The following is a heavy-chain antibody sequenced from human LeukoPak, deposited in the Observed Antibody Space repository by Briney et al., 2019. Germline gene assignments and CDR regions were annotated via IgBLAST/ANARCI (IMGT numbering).Heavy chain of an antibody. Sequence: SETLSLTCAVYGGSFSGFYWSWIRQPPGKGLEWIGEINHSGGTNYNPSLKSRVTISVDTSKNQFSLKLSSVTAADTAVYYCARGPPVGVIKVSWFDPWGQGTLVTVSS. CDR1: GGSFSGFY. CDR3: ARGPPVGVIKVSWFDP. V-gene: IGHV4-34*01. J-gene: IGHJ5*02. CDR2: INHSGGT. D-gene: IGHD3-16*02.